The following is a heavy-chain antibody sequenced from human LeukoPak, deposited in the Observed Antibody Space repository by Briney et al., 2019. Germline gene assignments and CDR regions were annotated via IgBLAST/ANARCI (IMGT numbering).Heavy chain of an antibody. Sequence: ASVKVSCKASGYTFTGYYMHCVRQAPGQGLEWMGWINPNSGGTNYAQKLQGRVTMTRDTSISTAYMELSRMRSDDTAVYFCARVGSGSYYWFDPWGQGTLVTVSS. D-gene: IGHD3-10*01. CDR1: GYTFTGYY. V-gene: IGHV1-2*02. CDR3: ARVGSGSYYWFDP. CDR2: INPNSGGT. J-gene: IGHJ5*02.